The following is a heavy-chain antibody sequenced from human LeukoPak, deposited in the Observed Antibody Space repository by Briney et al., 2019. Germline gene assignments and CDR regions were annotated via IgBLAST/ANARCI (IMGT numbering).Heavy chain of an antibody. CDR3: ARLQCSGGSCYSYYYYGMDV. J-gene: IGHJ6*02. Sequence: SETLSLTCTVSGGSISSYYWSWIRQPPGKGLEWIGYIYYSGSTNYNPSLKSRVTISVDTSKNQFSLKLSSVTAADTAVYYCARLQCSGGSCYSYYYYGMDVWGQGTTVTVSS. CDR1: GGSISSYY. CDR2: IYYSGST. V-gene: IGHV4-59*08. D-gene: IGHD2-15*01.